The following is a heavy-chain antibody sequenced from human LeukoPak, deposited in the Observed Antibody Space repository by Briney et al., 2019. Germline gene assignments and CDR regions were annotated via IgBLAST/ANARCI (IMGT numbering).Heavy chain of an antibody. V-gene: IGHV3-49*04. Sequence: GGSLRLSCTTSGFTFGDYAMSWVRQAPGKGLEWVGFIRSEPFGGTPDYAASVKGRITISRDDPKRIAYLQMNSLKTEDTAVYYCTSTKFVSGRCHFDFWGQGTLVTVSS. CDR2: IRSEPFGGTP. J-gene: IGHJ4*02. D-gene: IGHD3-10*02. CDR3: TSTKFVSGRCHFDF. CDR1: GFTFGDYA.